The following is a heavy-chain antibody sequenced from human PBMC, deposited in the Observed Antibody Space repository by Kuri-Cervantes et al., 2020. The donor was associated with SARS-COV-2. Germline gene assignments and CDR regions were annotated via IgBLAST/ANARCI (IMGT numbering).Heavy chain of an antibody. CDR1: GFTFSSYA. CDR3: AREGPSSCSGGSCPPDY. D-gene: IGHD2-15*01. CDR2: ISHDGRIK. J-gene: IGHJ4*02. Sequence: GESLKISCAASGFTFSSYAMSWVRQAPGKGLEWVAVISHDGRIKYYADSVKGRFTISRDNSKNTLYLQMNSLRAEDTAVYYCAREGPSSCSGGSCPPDYWGQGTLVTVSS. V-gene: IGHV3-30*01.